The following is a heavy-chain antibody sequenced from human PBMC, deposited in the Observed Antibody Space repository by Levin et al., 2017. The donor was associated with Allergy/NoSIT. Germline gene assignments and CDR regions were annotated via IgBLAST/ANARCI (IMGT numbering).Heavy chain of an antibody. Sequence: GESLKISCAASGFSFRAYGMHWVRQAPGKGLDWVAVIWSDGSTKKYAGSVEDRFTISRDNSNNILYLQMNNLRAEDTAVYYCATDKGASPFDYWGQGTLVTVSS. V-gene: IGHV3-33*01. CDR2: IWSDGSTK. CDR3: ATDKGASPFDY. J-gene: IGHJ4*02. CDR1: GFSFRAYG.